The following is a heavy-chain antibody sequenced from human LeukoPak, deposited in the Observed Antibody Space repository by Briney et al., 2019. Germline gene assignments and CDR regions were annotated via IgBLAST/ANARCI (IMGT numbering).Heavy chain of an antibody. CDR1: GYTFTSYD. Sequence: ASVKVSCKASGYTFTSYDINWVRQATGQGLEWMGWMNPNSGNTGYAQKFQGRVTMTRNTSISTVYMELSSLRSEDTAVYYCAREGVAATVYWFDPWGQGTLVTVSS. D-gene: IGHD2-15*01. V-gene: IGHV1-8*01. J-gene: IGHJ5*02. CDR3: AREGVAATVYWFDP. CDR2: MNPNSGNT.